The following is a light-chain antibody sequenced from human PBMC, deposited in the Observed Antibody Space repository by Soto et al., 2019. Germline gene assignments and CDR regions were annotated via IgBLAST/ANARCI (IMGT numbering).Light chain of an antibody. V-gene: IGLV2-14*02. J-gene: IGLJ1*01. CDR3: STYTGSNTPYV. CDR2: GVT. Sequence: QSALTQPASLSGSPGQSITISCTGTRSDIGSYNSIAWYQQHPGKAPRVVIFGVTKRPSGISDRFSGSKSGYTASLTISGLQAEDEADYYCSTYTGSNTPYVFGTGTKVTVL. CDR1: RSDIGSYNS.